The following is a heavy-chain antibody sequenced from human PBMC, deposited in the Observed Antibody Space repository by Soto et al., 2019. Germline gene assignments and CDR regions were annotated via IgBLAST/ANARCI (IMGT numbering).Heavy chain of an antibody. Sequence: SETLSLTCTVSGGSISSYYWSWIRQPPGKGLEWIGYIYYSGSTNYNPSLKSRVTISLDTSKNQFSLKLSPVTAADTAVYYCARVLVRGVNYYYYGMDVWGQGTTVTVSS. D-gene: IGHD3-10*01. CDR2: IYYSGST. CDR3: ARVLVRGVNYYYYGMDV. V-gene: IGHV4-59*01. CDR1: GGSISSYY. J-gene: IGHJ6*02.